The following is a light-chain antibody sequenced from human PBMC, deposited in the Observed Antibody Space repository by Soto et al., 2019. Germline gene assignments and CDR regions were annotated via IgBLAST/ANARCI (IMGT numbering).Light chain of an antibody. Sequence: DIPNTQSPSTPFATVGDRGTITCPASQSISSWLAWYQQKPGKAPKLLIYDASSLESGVPSRFSGSGSGTEFTLTISSLQPDDFATYYCQQYNSYSPWTFGQGTKVDIK. CDR2: DAS. CDR1: QSISSW. V-gene: IGKV1-5*01. CDR3: QQYNSYSPWT. J-gene: IGKJ1*01.